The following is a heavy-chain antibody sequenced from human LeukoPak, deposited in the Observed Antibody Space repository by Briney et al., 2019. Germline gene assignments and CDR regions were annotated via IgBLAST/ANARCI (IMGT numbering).Heavy chain of an antibody. J-gene: IGHJ2*01. D-gene: IGHD3-22*01. Sequence: KPSETLSLTCTVSGGSISSGGYYWSWIRQHPGKGLEWIGYIYYSGSTYYNPSLKSRVTISVDTSKNQFSLKLSSVTAADTAVYYCARCYYYDSSGPAHTGYDWYFDLWGRGTLVTVSS. CDR2: IYYSGST. V-gene: IGHV4-31*03. CDR1: GGSISSGGYY. CDR3: ARCYYYDSSGPAHTGYDWYFDL.